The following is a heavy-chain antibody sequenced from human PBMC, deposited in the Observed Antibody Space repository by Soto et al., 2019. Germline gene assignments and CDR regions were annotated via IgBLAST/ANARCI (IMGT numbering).Heavy chain of an antibody. V-gene: IGHV1-46*01. CDR3: ARSPYSSGSYYPIDY. D-gene: IGHD3-22*01. CDR2: INPSGGGT. CDR1: GYTFTYYY. Sequence: GASVKVSCKASGYTFTYYYIHWVRQAPGQGLEWMGVINPSGGGTSYAQKFQGRVTMTRDTSTSTVYMELSSLASEDTAVYYCARSPYSSGSYYPIDYWGQGTLVTVSS. J-gene: IGHJ4*02.